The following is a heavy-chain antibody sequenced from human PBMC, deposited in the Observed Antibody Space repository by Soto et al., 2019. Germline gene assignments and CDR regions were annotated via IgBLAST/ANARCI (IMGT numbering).Heavy chain of an antibody. CDR3: AKDQDSSGSFDY. D-gene: IGHD3-22*01. CDR1: GFTFSSYA. V-gene: IGHV3-23*01. Sequence: GGSLRLSCAASGFTFSSYAMSWVRQAPGKGLEWVSAISGSGGSTYYADSVKGRFTISRDNSKNTLYLQMNSLRAEDTAVYCCAKDQDSSGSFDYWGQGTLVTVSS. CDR2: ISGSGGST. J-gene: IGHJ4*02.